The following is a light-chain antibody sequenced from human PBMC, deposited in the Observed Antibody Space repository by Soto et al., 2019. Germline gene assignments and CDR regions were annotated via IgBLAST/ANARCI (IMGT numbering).Light chain of an antibody. CDR3: QQYNNWPQLT. CDR1: QSVRSN. J-gene: IGKJ4*01. Sequence: DIVMTQSPGTLSVSPGERATLSCRASQSVRSNLAWYQQKPGQAPRLLIYGASTRATGIPARFGGSGSGTEFTLTISSLQSEDFALYYCQQYNNWPQLTFGGWTKVEIK. CDR2: GAS. V-gene: IGKV3-15*01.